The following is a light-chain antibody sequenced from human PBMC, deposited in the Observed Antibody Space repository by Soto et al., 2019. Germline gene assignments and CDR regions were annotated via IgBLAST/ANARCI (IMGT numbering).Light chain of an antibody. CDR1: QSVLYSSNNKNY. CDR2: WAS. CDR3: QQYYSTPLT. J-gene: IGKJ4*01. Sequence: DIVMTQSPDFLAVSLGERATINCKSSQSVLYSSNNKNYLAWYQQEPGQPPKLLIYWASTRESGVPDRFSGSGSGTDFTLTISSLQAEDVAVYYCQQYYSTPLTFGGGTKVDIK. V-gene: IGKV4-1*01.